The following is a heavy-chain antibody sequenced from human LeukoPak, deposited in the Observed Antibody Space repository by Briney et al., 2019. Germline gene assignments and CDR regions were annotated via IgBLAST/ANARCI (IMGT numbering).Heavy chain of an antibody. V-gene: IGHV3-30*18. D-gene: IGHD6-19*01. Sequence: GRSLRLSCAASGFTFSSYGMHWVRQAPGKGLEWVAVISYDGSNKYYADSVKGRFTISRDNSKNTLYLQMNSLRAEDTAVYYCAKNHDGSSSGWYYYYGMDVWGQGTTVTVSS. J-gene: IGHJ6*02. CDR2: ISYDGSNK. CDR1: GFTFSSYG. CDR3: AKNHDGSSSGWYYYYGMDV.